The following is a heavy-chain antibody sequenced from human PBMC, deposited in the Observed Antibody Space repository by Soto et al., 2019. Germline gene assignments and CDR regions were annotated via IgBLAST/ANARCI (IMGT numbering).Heavy chain of an antibody. J-gene: IGHJ5*02. CDR3: ARAGRPSDYYTAGWFDP. CDR2: IYYSGDT. Sequence: QVQLQESGPGLVKPSQTLSLTCTVSGGSINSGDYYWSWIRQSPGKGLEWIGYIYYSGDTYYNPSLKSRVIISVDTSKNQFSLKLSSVTAADTAVYYCARAGRPSDYYTAGWFDPWGQGTLVTVSS. CDR1: GGSINSGDYY. V-gene: IGHV4-30-4*01. D-gene: IGHD3-3*01.